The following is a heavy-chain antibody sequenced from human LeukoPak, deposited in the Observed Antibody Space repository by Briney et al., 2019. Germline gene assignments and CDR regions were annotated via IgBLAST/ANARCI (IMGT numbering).Heavy chain of an antibody. D-gene: IGHD4-17*01. CDR1: GGTFSSYA. J-gene: IGHJ5*02. CDR2: IIPIFGTA. V-gene: IGHV1-69*05. CDR3: AREFSDGDQGWFDP. Sequence: SVKVSCKASGGTFSSYAISWVRQAPGQGLEWMGRIIPIFGTANYAQKFQGRVTITTDESTSTAYMELSSLRSDDTAVYYCAREFSDGDQGWFDPWGQGTLVTVSS.